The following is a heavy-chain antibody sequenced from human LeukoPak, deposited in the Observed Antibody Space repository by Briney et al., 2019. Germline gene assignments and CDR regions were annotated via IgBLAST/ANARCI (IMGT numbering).Heavy chain of an antibody. CDR1: GFTFSSYW. CDR3: ARSTMVRGVTNWFDP. D-gene: IGHD3-10*01. J-gene: IGHJ5*02. Sequence: GGSLRLSCAASGFTFSSYWMHWVRQAPGKGLVWVSYIDSTSAYKLYTGSVGGRFTISRDNAKNSLYLQMNSLRAEDTAVYYCARSTMVRGVTNWFDPWGQGTLVTVSS. V-gene: IGHV3-21*01. CDR2: IDSTSAYK.